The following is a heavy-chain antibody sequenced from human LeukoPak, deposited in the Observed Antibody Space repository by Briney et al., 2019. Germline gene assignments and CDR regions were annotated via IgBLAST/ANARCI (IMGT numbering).Heavy chain of an antibody. CDR3: TRTRVRIGGTSSCDH. Sequence: ASGPVLVKPTQTLTLTCTFSGFSLTTRGMSVSWIRQPPGKALEWLARVDWDGDKFFNTSLNNRLTIYKDTSKNQVILTVINIDPVDIATYFCTRTRVRIGGTSSCDHWGQGILVTVSS. CDR1: GFSLTTRGMS. CDR2: VDWDGDK. V-gene: IGHV2-70*16. D-gene: IGHD4-23*01. J-gene: IGHJ4*02.